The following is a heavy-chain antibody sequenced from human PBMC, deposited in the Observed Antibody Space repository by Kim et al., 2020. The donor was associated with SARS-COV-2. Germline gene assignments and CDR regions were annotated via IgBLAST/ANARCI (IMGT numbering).Heavy chain of an antibody. Sequence: GGSLRLSCAASGFTFSSYSMNWVRQAPGKGLEWVSSISSSSRYIYYADSVKGRFTISRDNAKNSLYLQMNSLRAEDTAVYYCARTPHASSGYYSDYWGQGTLVTVSS. V-gene: IGHV3-21*01. J-gene: IGHJ4*02. CDR2: ISSSSRYI. CDR3: ARTPHASSGYYSDY. CDR1: GFTFSSYS. D-gene: IGHD3-22*01.